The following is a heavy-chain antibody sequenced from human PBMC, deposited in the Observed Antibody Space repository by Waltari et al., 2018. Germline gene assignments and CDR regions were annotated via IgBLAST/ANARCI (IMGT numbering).Heavy chain of an antibody. CDR3: AKDCYDYGDSYYYYYGMDV. Sequence: VQLVESGGGLVQPGRSLRLSCAASGFTFDDYAMHWVRQAPGKGLEWVAFIRYDGSNKYYADSVKGRFTISRDNSKNTLYLQMNSLRAEDTAVYYCAKDCYDYGDSYYYYYGMDVWGQGTTVTVSS. CDR1: GFTFDDYA. V-gene: IGHV3-30*02. D-gene: IGHD4-17*01. CDR2: IRYDGSNK. J-gene: IGHJ6*02.